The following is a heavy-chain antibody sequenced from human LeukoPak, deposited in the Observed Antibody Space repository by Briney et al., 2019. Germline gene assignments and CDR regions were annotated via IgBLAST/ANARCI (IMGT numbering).Heavy chain of an antibody. V-gene: IGHV3-23*01. CDR3: AKGYSDSSGWSIIFDY. J-gene: IGHJ4*02. CDR2: ISGSGGST. Sequence: GGSLRLSCAASGFTFSYYAMSWVRQAPGKGLEWVSTISGSGGSTYHADSVKGRFTISRDNSKNTLYLQMNSLRAEDTAVYYCAKGYSDSSGWSIIFDYWGQGTLVTVSS. D-gene: IGHD6-19*01. CDR1: GFTFSYYA.